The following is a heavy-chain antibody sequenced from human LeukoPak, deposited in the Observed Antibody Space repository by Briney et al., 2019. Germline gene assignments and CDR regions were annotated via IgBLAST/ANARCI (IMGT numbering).Heavy chain of an antibody. CDR1: GYTFTSYY. Sequence: ASVKVSCTASGYTFTSYYMHWVRQAPGQGLEWMGIINPSGGSTSYAQKFQGRVTMTRDTSTSTVYMELSSLSSEDTAVYYCAREKYDFWSGYSFDYWGQGTLVTVSS. CDR2: INPSGGST. CDR3: AREKYDFWSGYSFDY. D-gene: IGHD3-3*01. V-gene: IGHV1-46*01. J-gene: IGHJ4*02.